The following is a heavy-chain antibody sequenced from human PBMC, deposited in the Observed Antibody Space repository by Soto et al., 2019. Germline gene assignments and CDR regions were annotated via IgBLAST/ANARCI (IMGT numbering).Heavy chain of an antibody. CDR1: GGSISSYY. V-gene: IGHV4-59*01. CDR3: AREADGSGSYVY. J-gene: IGHJ4*02. CDR2: IYYSGST. D-gene: IGHD3-10*01. Sequence: SETLSLTCTVSGGSISSYYWSWIRQPPGKGLEWIGYIYYSGSTNYNPSLKSRVTISVDTSKNQFSLKLSSVTAADTAVYYCAREADGSGSYVYWGQGTLVTVSS.